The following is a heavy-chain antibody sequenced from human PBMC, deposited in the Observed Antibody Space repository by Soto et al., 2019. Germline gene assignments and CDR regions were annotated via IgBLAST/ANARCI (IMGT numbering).Heavy chain of an antibody. CDR3: ARDGWGAAAGTNWFDP. Sequence: ASETLSLTCTVSGGSISSYYWSWIRQPAGKGLEWIGRIYTSGSTNYNPSLKSRVTMSVDTSKNQFSLKLSSVTAADTAVYYCARDGWGAAAGTNWFDPWGQGTLVTVSS. D-gene: IGHD6-13*01. V-gene: IGHV4-4*07. CDR1: GGSISSYY. CDR2: IYTSGST. J-gene: IGHJ5*02.